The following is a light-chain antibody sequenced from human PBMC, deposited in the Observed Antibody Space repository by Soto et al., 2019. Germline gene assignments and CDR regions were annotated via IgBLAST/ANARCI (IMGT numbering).Light chain of an antibody. J-gene: IGKJ2*01. Sequence: EIVLTQSPGTLSLSPGDRATLSCRASQSVWSSYLAWYQQKPGQAPRLLIYAASRRAPGIPDRFSGDGSGTEFTLTISRLEPEDFAVYYCHQYVGSPQTFGQGTKLEI. CDR1: QSVWSSY. V-gene: IGKV3-20*01. CDR2: AAS. CDR3: HQYVGSPQT.